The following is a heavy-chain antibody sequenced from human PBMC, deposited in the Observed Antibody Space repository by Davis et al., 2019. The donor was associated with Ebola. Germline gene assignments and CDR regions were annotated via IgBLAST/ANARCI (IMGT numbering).Heavy chain of an antibody. J-gene: IGHJ6*04. CDR1: GFTFSSYA. D-gene: IGHD3-3*01. CDR2: IRGSGGST. Sequence: GESLKISCAASGFTFSSYAMSWVRQAPGKGLEWVSTIRGSGGSTYYADSVKGRFTISRDNSKKTLYLQMNSLRAEDTAVYYCAKSGLSFGVVKYHYGMDVWGKGTTVTVSS. CDR3: AKSGLSFGVVKYHYGMDV. V-gene: IGHV3-23*01.